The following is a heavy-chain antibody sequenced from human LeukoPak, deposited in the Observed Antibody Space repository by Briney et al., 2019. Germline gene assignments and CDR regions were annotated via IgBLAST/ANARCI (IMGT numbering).Heavy chain of an antibody. V-gene: IGHV1-18*01. CDR1: GYTFTSYG. J-gene: IGHJ3*02. CDR3: ARAPTILDAFDI. Sequence: ASVKVSCKASGYTFTSYGISWVRQAPGQGLEWMGWISAYNGNTNYAQKFQGRVTMTRDTSTSTVYMELGSLRSEDTAVYYCARAPTILDAFDIWGQGTMVTVSS. CDR2: ISAYNGNT.